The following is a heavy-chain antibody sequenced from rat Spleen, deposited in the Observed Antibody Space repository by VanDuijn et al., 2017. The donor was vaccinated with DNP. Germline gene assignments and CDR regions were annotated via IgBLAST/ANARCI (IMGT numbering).Heavy chain of an antibody. V-gene: IGHV5-31*01. CDR3: TRGPIYYDTEYGPEY. CDR1: GFTFSKYW. D-gene: IGHD1-2*01. Sequence: EVQLVESGGGLVQPGRSLKLSCVASGFTFSKYWMTWVRQAPGKGLEWVASISNTGDNTYYSDSVKGRFSLSRDNAKSTLYLQMNSLGSEDTATYYCTRGPIYYDTEYGPEYWGQGVMVTVSA. J-gene: IGHJ2*01. CDR2: ISNTGDNT.